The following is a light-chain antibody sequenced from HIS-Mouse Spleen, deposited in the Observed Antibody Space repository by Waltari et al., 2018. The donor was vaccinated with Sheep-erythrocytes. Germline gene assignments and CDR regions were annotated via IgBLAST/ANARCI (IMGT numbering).Light chain of an antibody. Sequence: SYELTQPPSVSVSPGQTARITCSGDALPKKYAYGYQQKSGQAPVLVIYEDSKRPSGIPERFSGSSSGTMATLTISGAQVEDEVDYYCYSTDSSGNHRVFGTGTKVTVL. CDR3: YSTDSSGNHRV. CDR2: EDS. CDR1: ALPKKY. V-gene: IGLV3-10*01. J-gene: IGLJ1*01.